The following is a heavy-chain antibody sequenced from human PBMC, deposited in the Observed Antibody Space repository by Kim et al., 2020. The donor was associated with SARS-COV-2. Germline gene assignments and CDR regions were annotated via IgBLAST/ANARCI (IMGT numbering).Heavy chain of an antibody. V-gene: IGHV1-69*01. J-gene: IGHJ5*02. D-gene: IGHD2-15*01. CDR3: ARGGIVVVVAATPFDP. Sequence: KFQGRVTITADESTSTAYMELSSLRSEDTAVYYCARGGIVVVVAATPFDPWGQGTLVTVSS.